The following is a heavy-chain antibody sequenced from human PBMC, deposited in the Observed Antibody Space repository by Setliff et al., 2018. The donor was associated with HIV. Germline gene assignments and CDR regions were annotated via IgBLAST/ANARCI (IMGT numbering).Heavy chain of an antibody. CDR1: GGSFSGFY. Sequence: SETLSLTCAVYGGSFSGFYWNWIRQPPGGGLEWIGEINPGGSTNYNPSLKSRVTISVDTSKNQFSLKLSSVTAADTAVYYCARTPFVGTGLVTYWFDPWGQGTLVTVSS. CDR2: INPGGST. CDR3: ARTPFVGTGLVTYWFDP. V-gene: IGHV4-34*01. J-gene: IGHJ5*02. D-gene: IGHD1-26*01.